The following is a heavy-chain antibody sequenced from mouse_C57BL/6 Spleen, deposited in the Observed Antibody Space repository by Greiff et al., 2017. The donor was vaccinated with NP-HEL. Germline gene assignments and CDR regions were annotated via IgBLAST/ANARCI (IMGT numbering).Heavy chain of an antibody. CDR1: GYTFTSYW. CDR3: ARQELLWLRREFAY. CDR2: IYPGSGST. D-gene: IGHD2-2*01. Sequence: QVQLQQPGAELVMPGASVKLSCKASGYTFTSYWITWVKQRPGQGLEWIGDIYPGSGSTNYNEKFKSKATLTVETSSSTAYMQLSSLTSEDSAVYYCARQELLWLRREFAYWGQGTLVTVSA. V-gene: IGHV1-55*01. J-gene: IGHJ3*01.